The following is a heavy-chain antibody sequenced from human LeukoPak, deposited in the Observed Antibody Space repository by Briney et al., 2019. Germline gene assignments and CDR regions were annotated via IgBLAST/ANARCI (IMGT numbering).Heavy chain of an antibody. CDR2: IYYSGST. CDR1: GGSISSYY. V-gene: IGHV4-59*01. D-gene: IGHD3-22*01. J-gene: IGHJ3*02. CDR3: ARGGYYYDSSGTLDAFDI. Sequence: SETLSLTCTVSGGSISSYYWSWIRQPPGEGLEWIGYIYYSGSTNYNPSLKSRVTISVDTSKNQFSLKLSSVTAADTAVYYCARGGYYYDSSGTLDAFDIWGQGTMVTVSS.